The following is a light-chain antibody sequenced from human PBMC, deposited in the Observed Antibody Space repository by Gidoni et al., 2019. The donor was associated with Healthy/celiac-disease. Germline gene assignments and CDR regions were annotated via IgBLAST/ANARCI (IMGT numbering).Light chain of an antibody. CDR3: QQYYSTPLT. CDR2: WAS. Sequence: DIVMTQSPDSLAVSLGARATINCKSSQSVLYSSKNKNYLAWSQQKPGQPPKLLIYWASTREAGVPDRFSGSGSETDFTLTVSSLQAEDVAVYYCQQYYSTPLTFGGGTKVEIK. J-gene: IGKJ4*01. CDR1: QSVLYSSKNKNY. V-gene: IGKV4-1*01.